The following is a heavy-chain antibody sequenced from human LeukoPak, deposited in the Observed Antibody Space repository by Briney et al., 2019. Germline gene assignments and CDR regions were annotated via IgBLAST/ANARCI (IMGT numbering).Heavy chain of an antibody. Sequence: GESLKISCKGSGYSFTSYWIGWVRQMPGKGLEWMGILYPGDSDTRYSPSFQGQVTISADKSISTAYLQWSSLKASDTAMYYCARHPISSSWHPDYYYGMDVWGQGTTVTVSS. CDR1: GYSFTSYW. J-gene: IGHJ6*02. V-gene: IGHV5-51*01. CDR3: ARHPISSSWHPDYYYGMDV. D-gene: IGHD6-13*01. CDR2: LYPGDSDT.